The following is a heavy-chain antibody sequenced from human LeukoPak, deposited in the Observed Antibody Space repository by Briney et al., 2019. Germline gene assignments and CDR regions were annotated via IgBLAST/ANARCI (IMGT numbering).Heavy chain of an antibody. V-gene: IGHV4-59*08. CDR3: ARQSLRNTAMVFGY. CDR2: IYYSGST. J-gene: IGHJ4*02. Sequence: SETLSLTCTVSGGSISSYYWSWIRQPPGKGLEGIGDIYYSGSTNYNPSLKSRVTISVDTSKNQLSLKLSSVTAADTAVYYCARQSLRNTAMVFGYWGQGTLVTVSS. D-gene: IGHD5-18*01. CDR1: GGSISSYY.